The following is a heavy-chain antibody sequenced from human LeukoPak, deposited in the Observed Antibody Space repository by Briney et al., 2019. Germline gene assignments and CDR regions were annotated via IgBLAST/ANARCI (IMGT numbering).Heavy chain of an antibody. Sequence: PSETLSDTCTVSGGSISSYYWNWIRQPPGKGLEWIGYIYYSGSTNYSPSLKSRVTISVDTSKNQFSLKLSSVTAADTAVYYCARGGWYPDSFQHWGQGALVTVSS. CDR3: ARGGWYPDSFQH. J-gene: IGHJ1*01. D-gene: IGHD6-19*01. V-gene: IGHV4-59*01. CDR1: GGSISSYY. CDR2: IYYSGST.